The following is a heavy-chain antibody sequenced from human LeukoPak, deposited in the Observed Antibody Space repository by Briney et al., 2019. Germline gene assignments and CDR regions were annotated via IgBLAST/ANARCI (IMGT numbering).Heavy chain of an antibody. CDR1: GXTFSSYA. CDR3: ARGVLGLKPLDY. Sequence: GGSLGLSCAASGXTFSSYAVSWVRQAPGKGLEWVSFLYGDGITDYADSVRGRFTISRDISENTLSLQMNSLRADDTAVYYCARGVLGLKPLDYWGQGTLVTVSS. V-gene: IGHV3-53*01. CDR2: LYGDGIT. J-gene: IGHJ4*02. D-gene: IGHD1-26*01.